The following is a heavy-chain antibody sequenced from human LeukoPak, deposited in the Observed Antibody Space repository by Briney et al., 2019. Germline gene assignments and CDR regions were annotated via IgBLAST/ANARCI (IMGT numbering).Heavy chain of an antibody. J-gene: IGHJ4*02. V-gene: IGHV7-4-1*02. CDR1: GGTFSSYA. Sequence: ASVKVSCKASGGTFSSYAISWARQAPGQGLEWMGWINTNTGNPTYAQGFTGRFVFSLDTSVSTAYLQISSLKAEDTAVYYCARDRVYGGRHTTMVVYWGQGTLVTVSS. CDR3: ARDRVYGGRHTTMVVY. CDR2: INTNTGNP. D-gene: IGHD5-18*01.